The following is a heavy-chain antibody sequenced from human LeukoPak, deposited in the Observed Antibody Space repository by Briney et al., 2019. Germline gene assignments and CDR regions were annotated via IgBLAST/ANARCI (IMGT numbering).Heavy chain of an antibody. V-gene: IGHV1-2*02. J-gene: IGHJ4*02. Sequence: GASVTVSFKASGYTFTAYYIHWARQAPGQGLAWVGWINPNSGGTKYAKKFQGRVIMTRDTSISTAYMELSSLRFDDTAVYYCARAGYDISGYYPFDYWGQGTLVTVSS. CDR2: INPNSGGT. CDR3: ARAGYDISGYYPFDY. D-gene: IGHD3-22*01. CDR1: GYTFTAYY.